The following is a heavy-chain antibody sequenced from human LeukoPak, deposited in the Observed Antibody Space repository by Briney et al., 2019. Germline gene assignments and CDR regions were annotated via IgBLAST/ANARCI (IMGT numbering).Heavy chain of an antibody. Sequence: GGSLRLSCAASGFSVSSNYISWVRQAPGKGLEWVSVIYTDGSTKSADSVKARFTISRDTSKNTVYLQMNSLRVEDTAVYYCARATPDNWGQGTLVTVSS. CDR3: ARATPDN. CDR2: IYTDGST. CDR1: GFSVSSNY. V-gene: IGHV3-53*01. D-gene: IGHD2-15*01. J-gene: IGHJ4*02.